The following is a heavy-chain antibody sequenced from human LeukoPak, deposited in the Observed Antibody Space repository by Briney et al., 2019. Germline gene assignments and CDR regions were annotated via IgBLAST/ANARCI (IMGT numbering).Heavy chain of an antibody. V-gene: IGHV4-4*09. CDR2: IYTSGGT. J-gene: IGHJ6*03. Sequence: PSETLSLTCTVSGGSISSYYWSWIRQPPGKGLEWIGYIYTSGGTNYNPSLKSRVTISVDTSKNQFSLKLSSVTAADTAVYYCARVGIVGARYYYYYYMDVWGKGTTVTVSS. D-gene: IGHD1-26*01. CDR3: ARVGIVGARYYYYYYMDV. CDR1: GGSISSYY.